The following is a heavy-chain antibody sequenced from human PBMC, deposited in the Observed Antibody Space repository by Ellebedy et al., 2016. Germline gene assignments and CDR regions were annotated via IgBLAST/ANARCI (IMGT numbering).Heavy chain of an antibody. Sequence: ASVKVSCKASGYAFSTYTIHWVRQAPGQRLEWLGWILAGNGDTRYSQRFQGRVTISRDTSASAAYMELSGLRSEDTAVFYCARARGSDNWNYYYYYGMDVWGQGTTVTVSS. CDR1: GYAFSTYT. V-gene: IGHV1-3*01. D-gene: IGHD1-20*01. J-gene: IGHJ6*02. CDR3: ARARGSDNWNYYYYYGMDV. CDR2: ILAGNGDT.